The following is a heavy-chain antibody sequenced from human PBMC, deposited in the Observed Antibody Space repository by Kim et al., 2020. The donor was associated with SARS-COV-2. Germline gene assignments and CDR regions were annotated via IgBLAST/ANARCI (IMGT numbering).Heavy chain of an antibody. V-gene: IGHV3-74*01. CDR3: AREAGYDSSGYYLGRRGMDV. D-gene: IGHD3-22*01. J-gene: IGHJ6*02. Sequence: GGSLRLSCAASGFTFSSYWMHWVRQAPGKGLVWVSRINSDGSTTSYADSVKGRFTISRDNAKNTLYLQMNSLRAEDTAVYYCAREAGYDSSGYYLGRRGMDVWGQGTTVTVSS. CDR2: INSDGSTT. CDR1: GFTFSSYW.